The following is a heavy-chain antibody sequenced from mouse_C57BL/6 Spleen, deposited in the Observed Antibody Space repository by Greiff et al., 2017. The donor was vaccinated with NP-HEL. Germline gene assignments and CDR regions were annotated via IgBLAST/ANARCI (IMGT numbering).Heavy chain of an antibody. CDR1: GYAFSSYW. CDR3: AQTAQASYFDY. J-gene: IGHJ2*01. Sequence: LVESGAELVKPGASVKISCKASGYAFSSYWMNWVKQRPGKGLEWIGQIYPGDGDTNYNGKFKGKATLTADKSSSTAYMQLSSLTSEDSAVYFCAQTAQASYFDYWGQGTTLTVSS. D-gene: IGHD3-2*02. V-gene: IGHV1-80*01. CDR2: IYPGDGDT.